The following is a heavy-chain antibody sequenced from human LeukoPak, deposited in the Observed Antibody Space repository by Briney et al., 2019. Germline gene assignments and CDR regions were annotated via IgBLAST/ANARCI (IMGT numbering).Heavy chain of an antibody. CDR3: AKESGKFDY. CDR2: SADGGST. V-gene: IGHV3-43*02. J-gene: IGHJ4*02. Sequence: GGSLRLSCAASGFTFSSYAMSWVRQAPGKGLEWVSLSADGGSTFYADSVRGRFSISRDNSKNSLYLQMNSLRTEDTAMYYCAKESGKFDYWGQGTLVAVSS. CDR1: GFTFSSYA.